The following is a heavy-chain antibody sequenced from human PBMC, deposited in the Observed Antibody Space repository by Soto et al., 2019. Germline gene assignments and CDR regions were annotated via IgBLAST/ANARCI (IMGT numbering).Heavy chain of an antibody. V-gene: IGHV1-3*01. J-gene: IGHJ4*02. CDR2: INAGNGNT. D-gene: IGHD6-13*01. CDR1: GYTFTSYA. CDR3: AREQQLANFDY. Sequence: QVQLVQSGAEVKKPGASVKVSCKASGYTFTSYAMHWVRQAPGQRLEWMGWINAGNGNTKYSQKFQGRVTITRDTSASRAYMELSSLRSEDTAVCYCAREQQLANFDYWGQGTLVTVSS.